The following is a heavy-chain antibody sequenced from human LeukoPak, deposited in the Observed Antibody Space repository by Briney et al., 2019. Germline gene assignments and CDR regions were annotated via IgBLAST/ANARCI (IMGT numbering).Heavy chain of an antibody. CDR2: TSSSSSTI. J-gene: IGHJ6*02. CDR3: ARLRYYGMDV. Sequence: GGSLRLSCAASGFTFSSYAMSWVRQAPGKGLEWVSYTSSSSSTIYYADSVKSRFTISRDNAKNSLYLQMNSLRAEDTAVYYCARLRYYGMDVWGQGTTVTVSS. V-gene: IGHV3-48*04. CDR1: GFTFSSYA.